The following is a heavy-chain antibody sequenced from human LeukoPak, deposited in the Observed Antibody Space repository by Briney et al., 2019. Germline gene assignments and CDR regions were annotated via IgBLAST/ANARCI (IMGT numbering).Heavy chain of an antibody. D-gene: IGHD6-13*01. CDR1: GGSFSGYY. Sequence: PSETLSLTCAVYGGSFSGYYWSWIRQPPGKGLEWIGEISHSGSTNYNPSLKSRVTISVDTSKNQFSLKLSSMTAADTAVYYCARHRGFEAAAGTRSSGHYYYYMDVWGKGTTVTVSS. CDR3: ARHRGFEAAAGTRSSGHYYYYMDV. CDR2: ISHSGST. V-gene: IGHV4-34*01. J-gene: IGHJ6*03.